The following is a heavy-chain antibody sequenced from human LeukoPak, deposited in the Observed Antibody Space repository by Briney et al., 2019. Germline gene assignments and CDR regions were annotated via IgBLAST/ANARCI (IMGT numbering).Heavy chain of an antibody. CDR1: GFTFSDYN. CDR3: ARDPYSGLYGNDYYYYMDV. J-gene: IGHJ6*03. D-gene: IGHD1-26*01. CDR2: ITSIGTYI. V-gene: IGHV3-21*01. Sequence: GGSLRLSCAASGFTFSDYNMNWVRQAPGKAMEWVSSITSIGTYIFYADSVKGRFTISRDNAKNSLHLQMDSLGPEDTAVYYCARDPYSGLYGNDYYYYMDVWGKGTTVTVSS.